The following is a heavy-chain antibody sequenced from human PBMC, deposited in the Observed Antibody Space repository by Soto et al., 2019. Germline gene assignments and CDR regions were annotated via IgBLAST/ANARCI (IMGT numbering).Heavy chain of an antibody. V-gene: IGHV3-23*01. CDR1: GFTFSSYA. J-gene: IGHJ6*03. D-gene: IGHD6-19*01. CDR3: ALDSSGWYAYMDV. CDR2: ISGSGGST. Sequence: GGSLRLSCAASGFTFSSYAMSWVRQAPGKGLEWVSAISGSGGSTYYADSVKGRFTISRDNSKNTLYLQMNSLRAEDTAVYYCALDSSGWYAYMDVWGKGTTVTVSS.